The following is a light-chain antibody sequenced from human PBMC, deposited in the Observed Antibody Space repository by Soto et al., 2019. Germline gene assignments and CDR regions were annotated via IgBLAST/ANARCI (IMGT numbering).Light chain of an antibody. J-gene: IGLJ1*01. CDR2: SSN. V-gene: IGLV1-44*01. CDR1: SSNIGSNH. Sequence: QSVLTQPPSASGTPGQRVTISCSGSSSNIGSNHVNWYQQLPGTAPKLLIYSSNQRPSGVPDRFSGSRSGTSASLAISGLQSEDETDYYCAACYDSLNRHVFGNVTKVTV. CDR3: AACYDSLNRHV.